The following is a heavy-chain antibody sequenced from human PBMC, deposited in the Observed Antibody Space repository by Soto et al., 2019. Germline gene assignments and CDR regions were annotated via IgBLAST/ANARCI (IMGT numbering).Heavy chain of an antibody. CDR2: ISNSGST. J-gene: IGHJ4*02. CDR1: GGSVTSDEDY. V-gene: IGHV4-30-4*01. D-gene: IGHD5-18*01. Sequence: SETLSLTCTVSGGSVTSDEDYWTWIRQSPGKGLEWIGYISNSGSTGYNPSLKTRLSMSVDRSKNQFTLRLTSVTAADTAVYFCATESGSTYGYFDYWGQGTLVTVSS. CDR3: ATESGSTYGYFDY.